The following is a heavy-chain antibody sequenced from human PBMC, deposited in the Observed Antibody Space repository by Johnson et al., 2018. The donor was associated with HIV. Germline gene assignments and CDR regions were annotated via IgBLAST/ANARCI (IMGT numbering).Heavy chain of an antibody. CDR3: ARRDRSYDILTGYYQGDAFDV. CDR1: GFTFSSYA. Sequence: VQLVESGGGVVQPGRSLRLSCAASGFTFSSYAMHWVRQAPGKGLEWVANIKQDGSEKYYVDSVKGRFTISRDNAKNSLYLHMNSLRAEDTAVYYCARRDRSYDILTGYYQGDAFDVWGQGTMVTVSS. V-gene: IGHV3-7*01. D-gene: IGHD3-9*01. J-gene: IGHJ3*01. CDR2: IKQDGSEK.